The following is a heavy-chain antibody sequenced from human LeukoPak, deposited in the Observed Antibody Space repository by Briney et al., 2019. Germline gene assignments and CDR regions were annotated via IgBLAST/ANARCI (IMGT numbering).Heavy chain of an antibody. Sequence: GGSLRLSCVASGFAFSTYAMHWVRQAPGKGLECVAVISYDGSNKYYADSVKGRFTISRDNSKNTLYLQMNSLRAEDTAVYYCAKVQYSNSSAATYFDYWGQGTLVTVSS. V-gene: IGHV3-30*04. D-gene: IGHD6-6*01. J-gene: IGHJ4*02. CDR2: ISYDGSNK. CDR3: AKVQYSNSSAATYFDY. CDR1: GFAFSTYA.